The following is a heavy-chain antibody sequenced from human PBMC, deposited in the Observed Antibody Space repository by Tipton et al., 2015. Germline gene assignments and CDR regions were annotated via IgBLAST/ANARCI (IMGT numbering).Heavy chain of an antibody. Sequence: TLSLTCSVSGDSMSRYFWHWIRQPPGKGLEWIGYIQYSGGTNYNPSLESRVSMSVDTSKTQFSLEMRSVTATDTAVYYCARARGRHGGLFDSWGQGTLVTVSS. CDR2: IQYSGGT. CDR3: ARARGRHGGLFDS. D-gene: IGHD4-23*01. V-gene: IGHV4-59*01. CDR1: GDSMSRYF. J-gene: IGHJ4*02.